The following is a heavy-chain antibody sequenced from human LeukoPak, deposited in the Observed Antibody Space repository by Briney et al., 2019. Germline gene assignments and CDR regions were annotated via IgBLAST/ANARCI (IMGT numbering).Heavy chain of an antibody. CDR1: GGSISSSSYY. CDR2: IYYSGST. Sequence: SSETLSLTCTVSGGSISSSSYYWGWIRQPPGKGLEWIGSIYYSGSTYYNPSLKSRVTISVDTSKNQFSLKLSSVTAADTAVYYRARDFRRRLAAANWFDPWGQGTLVTVSS. J-gene: IGHJ5*02. V-gene: IGHV4-39*07. CDR3: ARDFRRRLAAANWFDP. D-gene: IGHD6-19*01.